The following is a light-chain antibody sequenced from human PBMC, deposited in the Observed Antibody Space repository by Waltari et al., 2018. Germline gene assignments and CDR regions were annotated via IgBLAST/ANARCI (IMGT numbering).Light chain of an antibody. CDR2: GAS. CDR1: QSVSTN. J-gene: IGKJ2*02. Sequence: IVLTQSPVTLSVSPGERVTLSCRASQSVSTNVAWYQQQPGQAPRLLIYGASKRATGIPARFSGTGSGTEFTLTISSLQSEDFAVYFCHHYNDWPPGTFGQGTKLDSK. V-gene: IGKV3-15*01. CDR3: HHYNDWPPGT.